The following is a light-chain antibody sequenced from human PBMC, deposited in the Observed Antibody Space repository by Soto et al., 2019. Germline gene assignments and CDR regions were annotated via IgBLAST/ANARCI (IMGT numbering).Light chain of an antibody. CDR3: QQYNTYWT. CDR1: QTISRW. V-gene: IGKV1-5*03. J-gene: IGKJ1*01. Sequence: DIQMTQFPSTLSASVGDRVTITCRASQTISRWLAWYQQKPGKAPKLLIYEASTLESGVPPRFSGSGSGTEFTLTINSLQPDDFATYYRQQYNTYWTFGQGTKVEIK. CDR2: EAS.